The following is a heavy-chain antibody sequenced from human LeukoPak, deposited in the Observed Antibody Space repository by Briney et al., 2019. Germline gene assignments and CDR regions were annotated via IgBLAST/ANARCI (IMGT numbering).Heavy chain of an antibody. Sequence: ASVKVSCKASGYTFTSYDINWVRQATGQGLEWMGWMNPNSGNTGYAQKFQGRVTMTRNTSISTAYMELSSPRSEDTAVYYCASPVPGIAAAGTEYYYGMDVWGQGTTVTVSS. CDR3: ASPVPGIAAAGTEYYYGMDV. J-gene: IGHJ6*02. CDR2: MNPNSGNT. CDR1: GYTFTSYD. V-gene: IGHV1-8*01. D-gene: IGHD6-13*01.